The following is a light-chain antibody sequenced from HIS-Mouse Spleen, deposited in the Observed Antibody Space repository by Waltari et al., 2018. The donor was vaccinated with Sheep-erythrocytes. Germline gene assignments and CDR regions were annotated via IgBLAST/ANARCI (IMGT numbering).Light chain of an antibody. J-gene: IGKJ4*01. Sequence: DIQMTQSPSSLSASVGDRVPITCQASQDISNYLNLYQQKPGKAPKLLIYDASNLETGVPSRFSGSGSGTDFTFTISSLQPEDIATYYCQQYDNLLTFGGGTKVEIK. CDR3: QQYDNLLT. CDR1: QDISNY. V-gene: IGKV1-33*01. CDR2: DAS.